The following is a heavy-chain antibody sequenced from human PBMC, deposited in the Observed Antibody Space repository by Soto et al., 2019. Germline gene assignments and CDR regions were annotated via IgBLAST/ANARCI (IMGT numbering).Heavy chain of an antibody. J-gene: IGHJ5*02. Sequence: PGGSLRLSCAASGFTFSRYWMHWVRQTPGMGLEWLSRINSDGTSIKYGDSVQGRFYMSRDNADNTLYLQMNSLRDDDTGVYYCVREIIPVLGSIRYFDPWGQGTLVTVYS. CDR1: GFTFSRYW. V-gene: IGHV3-74*03. D-gene: IGHD1-1*01. CDR3: VREIIPVLGSIRYFDP. CDR2: INSDGTSI.